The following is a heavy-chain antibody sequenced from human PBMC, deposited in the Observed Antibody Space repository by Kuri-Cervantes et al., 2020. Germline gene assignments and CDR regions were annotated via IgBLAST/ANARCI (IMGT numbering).Heavy chain of an antibody. V-gene: IGHV3-30*03. J-gene: IGHJ4*02. D-gene: IGHD6-19*01. CDR2: ISYDGSNK. Sequence: GESLKISCAASGFTFSSYGMHWVRQAPGKGLEWVAVISYDGSNKYYADSVKGRFTISRDNSKNTLYLQMNSLRAEDTAVYYCARDHEQWLAYDFDYWGQGTLVTVSS. CDR3: ARDHEQWLAYDFDY. CDR1: GFTFSSYG.